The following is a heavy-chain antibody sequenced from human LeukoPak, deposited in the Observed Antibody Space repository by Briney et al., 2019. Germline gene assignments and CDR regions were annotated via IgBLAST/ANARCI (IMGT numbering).Heavy chain of an antibody. CDR1: GFTFSSYS. Sequence: PGGSLTLSCAASGFTFSSYSMNWVRRAPGKGLEWVSSISSSSSYIYYADSVKGRFTISRDNARNSLYLQMNSLRAEDTAVYYCARDRSDFWSGYYHNPYFDYWGQGTLVTVSS. CDR3: ARDRSDFWSGYYHNPYFDY. J-gene: IGHJ4*02. V-gene: IGHV3-21*01. CDR2: ISSSSSYI. D-gene: IGHD3-3*01.